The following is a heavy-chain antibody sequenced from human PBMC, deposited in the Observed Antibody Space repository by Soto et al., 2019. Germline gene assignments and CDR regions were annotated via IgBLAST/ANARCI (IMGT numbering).Heavy chain of an antibody. CDR2: ISAYNGNT. D-gene: IGHD2-2*01. CDR3: ARDSKVPAAIDAFDI. Sequence: SSVKVSCKASGYTFTSYGISWVRQAPGQGLEWMGWISAYNGNTNYAQKLQGRVTMTTDTSTSTAYMELRSLRSDDTAVYYCARDSKVPAAIDAFDIWGQGTMVTVSS. J-gene: IGHJ3*02. V-gene: IGHV1-18*01. CDR1: GYTFTSYG.